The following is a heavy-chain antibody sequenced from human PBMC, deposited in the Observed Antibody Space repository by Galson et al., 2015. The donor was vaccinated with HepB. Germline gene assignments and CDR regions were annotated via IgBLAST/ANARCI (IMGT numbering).Heavy chain of an antibody. CDR2: IDPSDSYT. CDR3: ARALYSSSPTGDYYYYYMDV. J-gene: IGHJ6*03. V-gene: IGHV5-10-1*01. CDR1: GYSFTSYW. D-gene: IGHD6-6*01. Sequence: QSGAEVKKPGESLRISCKGSGYSFTSYWISWVRQMPGKGLEWMGRIDPSDSYTNYSPSFQGHVTISADKSISTAYLQWSSLKASDTAMYYCARALYSSSPTGDYYYYYMDVWGKGTTVTVSS.